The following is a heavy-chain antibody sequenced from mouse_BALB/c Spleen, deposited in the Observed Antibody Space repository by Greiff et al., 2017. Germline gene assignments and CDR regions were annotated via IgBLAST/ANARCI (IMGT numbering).Heavy chain of an antibody. V-gene: IGHV5-12-1*01. CDR3: ARHFYAMDY. CDR1: GFAFSSYD. Sequence: EVQLQESGGGLVKPGGSLKLSCAASGFAFSSYDMSWVRQTPEKRLEWVAYISSGGGSTYYPDTVKGRFTISRDNAKNTLYLQMSSLKSEDTAMYYCARHFYAMDYWGQGTSVTVSS. J-gene: IGHJ4*01. CDR2: ISSGGGST.